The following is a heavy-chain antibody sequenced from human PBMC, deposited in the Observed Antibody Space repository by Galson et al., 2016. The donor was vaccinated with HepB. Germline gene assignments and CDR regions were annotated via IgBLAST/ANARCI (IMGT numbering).Heavy chain of an antibody. D-gene: IGHD3-10*01. CDR1: GFTFSGSA. CDR3: TRGSHYGSGMNYMDV. J-gene: IGHJ6*03. Sequence: SLRLSCAASGFTFSGSAVHWVRQASGKGLEWVGRIRSKGNNYATAYAASVKGRFSISRDDSKNTAYLQMNSLKTEDTAVYYCTRGSHYGSGMNYMDVWGKGTTVTVSS. CDR2: IRSKGNNYAT. V-gene: IGHV3-73*01.